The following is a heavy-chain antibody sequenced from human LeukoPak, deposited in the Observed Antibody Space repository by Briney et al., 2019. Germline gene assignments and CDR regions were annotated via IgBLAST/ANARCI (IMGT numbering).Heavy chain of an antibody. D-gene: IGHD3-10*01. V-gene: IGHV3-30*03. CDR2: ISYEGSNI. Sequence: PGGSLRLSCAASGFTFSSYGMHWVRQAPGKGMEWVAVISYEGSNIYYADCVKGRFTISRDNSKNTLYLQMNSLRAEDTAVYSCASSLWFGELLFDIDYWGQGTLVTVSS. CDR3: ASSLWFGELLFDIDY. CDR1: GFTFSSYG. J-gene: IGHJ4*02.